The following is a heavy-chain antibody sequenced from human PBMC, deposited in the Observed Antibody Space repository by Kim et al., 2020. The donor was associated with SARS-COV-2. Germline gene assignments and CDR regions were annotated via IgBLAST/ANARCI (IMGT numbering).Heavy chain of an antibody. D-gene: IGHD1-26*01. J-gene: IGHJ4*02. CDR2: T. CDR3: ARGSGSPPGGY. V-gene: IGHV1-8*01. Sequence: TGYAQKFQGRVTMTRNTSISTAYMELSSLRSEDTAVYYCARGSGSPPGGYWGQGTLVTVSS.